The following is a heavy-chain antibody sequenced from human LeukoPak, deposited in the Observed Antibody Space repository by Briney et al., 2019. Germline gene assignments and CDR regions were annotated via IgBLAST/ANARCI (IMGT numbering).Heavy chain of an antibody. Sequence: GGSLRLSCAASVFTFTICAMTGVPQAPGKGREGGSASTGSCGGTTYYADSGRGRFTMSKYNSKNRLYLQVTSVRAGDTAVYYCAKDPGYDRSGHFDYWGPGNLVTVSS. CDR2: STGSCGGTT. V-gene: IGHV3-23*01. CDR1: VFTFTICA. CDR3: AKDPGYDRSGHFDY. J-gene: IGHJ4*02. D-gene: IGHD3-22*01.